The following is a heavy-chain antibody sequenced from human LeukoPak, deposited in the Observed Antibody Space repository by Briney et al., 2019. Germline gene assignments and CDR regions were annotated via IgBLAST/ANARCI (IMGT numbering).Heavy chain of an antibody. V-gene: IGHV3-23*01. Sequence: GGSLRLSCAASGFTFSSYAMSWVRQAPGKGLEWVSAISGSGGSTYYADSVKGRFTISRDNSKNTLYLQMNSLRAEDTAVYYCAKDTDGYSSGWYSHWGQGTLVTVSS. CDR1: GFTFSSYA. J-gene: IGHJ4*02. CDR3: AKDTDGYSSGWYSH. D-gene: IGHD6-19*01. CDR2: ISGSGGST.